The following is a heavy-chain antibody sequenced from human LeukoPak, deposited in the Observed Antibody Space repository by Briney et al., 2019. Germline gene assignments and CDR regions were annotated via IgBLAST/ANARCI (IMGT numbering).Heavy chain of an antibody. CDR1: GFTFSSYS. D-gene: IGHD6-6*01. CDR3: ARDLGSSDGMDV. Sequence: PGGSLRLSCTASGFTFSSYSMNWVRQAPGKGLEWVSSITGISTYMYYTDSVKGRFTISRDNAKNSLYLQMNSLRAEDTAVYYCARDLGSSDGMDVWGQGTTVTVSS. J-gene: IGHJ6*02. V-gene: IGHV3-21*01. CDR2: ITGISTYM.